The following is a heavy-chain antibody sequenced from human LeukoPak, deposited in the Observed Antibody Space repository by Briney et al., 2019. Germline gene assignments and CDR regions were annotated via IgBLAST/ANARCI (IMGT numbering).Heavy chain of an antibody. CDR3: ARDTLGEGEDANYAVYYFDY. Sequence: PGGSLRLSCAASGFTFSSYEMNWVRQAPGKGLEWVANIKQDGNEKYYMDSVKGRFTISRDNAKNSLDLQLNNLRAEDTAVYYCARDTLGEGEDANYAVYYFDYWGQGTPVTVSS. CDR2: IKQDGNEK. J-gene: IGHJ4*02. V-gene: IGHV3-7*01. CDR1: GFTFSSYE. D-gene: IGHD4/OR15-4a*01.